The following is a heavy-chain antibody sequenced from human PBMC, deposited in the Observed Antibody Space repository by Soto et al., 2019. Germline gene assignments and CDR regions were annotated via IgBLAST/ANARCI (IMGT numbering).Heavy chain of an antibody. V-gene: IGHV4-59*01. CDR1: GGSISSYY. D-gene: IGHD3-10*01. Sequence: SETLSLTCTVSGGSISSYYWSWIRQPPGKGLEWIGYIYYSGSTNYNPSLKSRVTISVDTSKNQFSLKLSSVTAADTAVYYCAREAGGSGSYYQAGFYYYYGMDVWGQGTTVTVS. CDR2: IYYSGST. J-gene: IGHJ6*02. CDR3: AREAGGSGSYYQAGFYYYYGMDV.